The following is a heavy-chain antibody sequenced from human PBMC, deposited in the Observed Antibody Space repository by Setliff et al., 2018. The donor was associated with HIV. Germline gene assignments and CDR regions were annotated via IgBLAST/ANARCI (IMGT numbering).Heavy chain of an antibody. V-gene: IGHV1-18*01. Sequence: ASVKVSCKASGVTFSNYPITWVRQAPGQGLEWMGRIYPSSGNTNYAQKLQGRVTMTTDTSTSTVYMELSSLRSEDTAVYYCARDLHAYSSSFYRFGPFDYWGQGTLVTVSS. D-gene: IGHD6-13*01. CDR1: GVTFSNYP. CDR2: IYPSSGNT. CDR3: ARDLHAYSSSFYRFGPFDY. J-gene: IGHJ4*02.